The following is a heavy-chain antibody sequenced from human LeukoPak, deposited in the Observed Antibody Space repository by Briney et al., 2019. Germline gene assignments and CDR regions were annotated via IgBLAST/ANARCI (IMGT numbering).Heavy chain of an antibody. V-gene: IGHV3-30-3*01. Sequence: GGSLRLSCAASGFTFSSYAMHWVRQAPGKGLEWVAVISYDGSNKYYADSGKGRFTISRDNSNHTRYLQMNSLRAEDMAVYYCARAWELLRPFDYWGQGTLVTVSS. CDR1: GFTFSSYA. D-gene: IGHD1-26*01. CDR2: ISYDGSNK. J-gene: IGHJ4*02. CDR3: ARAWELLRPFDY.